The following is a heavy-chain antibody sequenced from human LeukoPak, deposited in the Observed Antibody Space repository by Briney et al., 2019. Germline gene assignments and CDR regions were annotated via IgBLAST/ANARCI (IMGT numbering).Heavy chain of an antibody. CDR2: ITNNGGAM. CDR3: ARALADSRGYYLGFDY. CDR1: GFTFSDYH. Sequence: GGSLRLSCAASGFTFSDYHMGWIRQAPGKGLEWISYITNNGGAMFYADSLKGRLTIFRDNAKKSLYLQMNSLRPDDTALYYCARALADSRGYYLGFDYWGRGTPVTVSS. J-gene: IGHJ4*02. D-gene: IGHD3-22*01. V-gene: IGHV3-11*04.